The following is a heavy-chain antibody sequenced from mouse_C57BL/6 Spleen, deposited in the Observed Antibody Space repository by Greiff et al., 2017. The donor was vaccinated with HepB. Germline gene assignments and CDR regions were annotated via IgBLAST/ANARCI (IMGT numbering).Heavy chain of an antibody. Sequence: QVQLQQSGAELVRPGSSVKLSCKASGYTFTSYWMHWVKQRPIQGLEWIGNIDPSDSETHYNQKFKDKATLTVDKSSSTAYMQLSSLTSEDSAVYYCARRPYSNSYAMDYWGQGTSVTVSS. V-gene: IGHV1-52*01. CDR3: ARRPYSNSYAMDY. J-gene: IGHJ4*01. CDR1: GYTFTSYW. CDR2: IDPSDSET. D-gene: IGHD2-5*01.